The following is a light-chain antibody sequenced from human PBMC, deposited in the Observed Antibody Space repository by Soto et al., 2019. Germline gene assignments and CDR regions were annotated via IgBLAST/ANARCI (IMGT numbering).Light chain of an antibody. CDR1: QSVSNNY. J-gene: IGKJ1*01. V-gene: IGKV3-20*01. CDR3: QHDRISGT. CDR2: GAS. Sequence: RVMTQSPATLSVSPGERAALSCRASQSVSNNYLAWYQQKPGQAPRLLIYGASNRATGIPDRFSGSGSGTDFTPTTSCLEREDFAVYYCQHDRISGTFGPGTKVDIK.